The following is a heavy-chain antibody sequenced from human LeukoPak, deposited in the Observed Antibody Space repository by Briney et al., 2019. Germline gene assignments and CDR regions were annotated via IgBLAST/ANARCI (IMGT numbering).Heavy chain of an antibody. V-gene: IGHV3-23*01. Sequence: GGSLRLSCAASGFSFSSFAMSWVRQAPGKGLEWVSAPRNGDDSTEYADSVKGRFTISRDISKNTLYLQMNNLRAEDTAVYYCAKRHSSNWYFDYWGQGTLVTVSS. CDR1: GFSFSSFA. J-gene: IGHJ4*02. CDR3: AKRHSSNWYFDY. D-gene: IGHD6-13*01. CDR2: PRNGDDST.